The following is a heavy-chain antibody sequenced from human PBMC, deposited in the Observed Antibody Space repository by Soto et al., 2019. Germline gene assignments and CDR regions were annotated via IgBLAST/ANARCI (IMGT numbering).Heavy chain of an antibody. Sequence: EVQLLESGGGLVQPGGSLRLSCAASGFTFSSYAMSWVRQAPGKGLEWVSAISGSGGSTYYADSVKGRFTISRDNSKNTLYLQMNSLRAEDTAVYYCAKQQLSSFGELNYYDSSGYYSGFDYWGQGTLVTVSS. V-gene: IGHV3-23*01. CDR2: ISGSGGST. CDR3: AKQQLSSFGELNYYDSSGYYSGFDY. J-gene: IGHJ4*02. CDR1: GFTFSSYA. D-gene: IGHD3-22*01.